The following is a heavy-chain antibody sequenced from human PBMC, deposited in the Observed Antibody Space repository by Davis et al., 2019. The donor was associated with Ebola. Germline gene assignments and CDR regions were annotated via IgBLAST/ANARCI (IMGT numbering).Heavy chain of an antibody. CDR1: GFTVSSNY. CDR2: IYSGGST. Sequence: GESLKISCAASGFTVSSNYMSWVRQAPGKGLEWVSVIYSGGSTYYADSVKGRFTISRHNSKNTLYLQMNSLRAEDTAVYYCARLRTNYYYYGMDVWGQGTTVTVSS. CDR3: ARLRTNYYYYGMDV. V-gene: IGHV3-53*01. D-gene: IGHD1-1*01. J-gene: IGHJ6*02.